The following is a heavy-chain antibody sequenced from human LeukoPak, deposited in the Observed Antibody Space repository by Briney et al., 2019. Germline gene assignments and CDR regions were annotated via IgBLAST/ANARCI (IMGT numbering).Heavy chain of an antibody. CDR1: GFSFTTYS. CDR3: ARDLFGSGSYRPKIFDY. CDR2: ISSGSSYI. V-gene: IGHV3-21*01. J-gene: IGHJ4*02. D-gene: IGHD3-10*01. Sequence: GGSLRLSCAASGFSFTTYSMSWVRQAPGKGLEWVSSISSGSSYIYYADSVRGRFTISRDNAKNPLYLQVNSLRAEDTAVYYCARDLFGSGSYRPKIFDYWGQGTLVTVSS.